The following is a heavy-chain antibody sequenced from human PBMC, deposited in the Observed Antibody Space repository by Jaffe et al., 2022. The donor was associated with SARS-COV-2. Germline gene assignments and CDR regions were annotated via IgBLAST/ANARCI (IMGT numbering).Heavy chain of an antibody. CDR3: ARGDYYASGFYYWDFHYYMDV. Sequence: QLVESGGGFVKPGGSLRLSCAASGFTFGDYYMSWIRLAPGKGLEWLSYISNSGSDIYSADSVKGRFTISRDNAKNSLYLQMNSLRAEDTAVYFCARGDYYASGFYYWDFHYYMDVWGKGTTVTVSS. D-gene: IGHD3-10*01. CDR1: GFTFGDYY. V-gene: IGHV3-11*01. J-gene: IGHJ6*03. CDR2: ISNSGSDI.